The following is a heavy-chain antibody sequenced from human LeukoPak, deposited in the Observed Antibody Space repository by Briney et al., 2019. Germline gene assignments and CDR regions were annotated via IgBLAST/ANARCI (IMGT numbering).Heavy chain of an antibody. Sequence: GGSLRLSCEASGFTLNKYWMHWVRQAPGKGLVWVSRITGDGSDIAYADSVKGRFTVSRDDAKNTLFLQMTSLRVEDTAIYYCARDAYTTTSNWFDPWGQGTLVTVSS. CDR3: ARDAYTTTSNWFDP. V-gene: IGHV3-74*01. J-gene: IGHJ5*02. CDR2: ITGDGSDI. D-gene: IGHD4-17*01. CDR1: GFTLNKYW.